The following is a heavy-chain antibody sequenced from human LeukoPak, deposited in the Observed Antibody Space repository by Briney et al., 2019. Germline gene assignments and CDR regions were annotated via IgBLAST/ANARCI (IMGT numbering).Heavy chain of an antibody. D-gene: IGHD3-10*01. Sequence: GASVKVSCKASVGTFSSYAISWVRQAPGQGLEWMGRIIPILGIANYAQKFQGRVTITADKSTSTAYMELSSLRSEDTAVYYCASSYYYGSGSYYNRNYWGQGTLVTVSS. CDR1: VGTFSSYA. CDR2: IIPILGIA. V-gene: IGHV1-69*04. CDR3: ASSYYYGSGSYYNRNY. J-gene: IGHJ4*02.